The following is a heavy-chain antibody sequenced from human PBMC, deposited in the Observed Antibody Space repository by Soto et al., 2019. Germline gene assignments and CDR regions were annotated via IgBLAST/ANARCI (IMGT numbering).Heavy chain of an antibody. CDR2: IIPIFGTA. V-gene: IGHV1-69*01. CDR3: AYYDRPDLDSFQH. J-gene: IGHJ1*01. CDR1: GGTFSSYA. D-gene: IGHD3-22*01. Sequence: PSGKVSCRASGGTFSSYAISWVGQPPGQGLEWMGGIIPIFGTANYAQKFQGRVTITADESTSTAYMELSSLRSEDTAVYYCAYYDRPDLDSFQHWGQGTLVTVSS.